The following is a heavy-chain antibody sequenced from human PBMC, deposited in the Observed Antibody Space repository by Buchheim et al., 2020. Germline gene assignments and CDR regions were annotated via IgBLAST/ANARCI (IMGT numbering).Heavy chain of an antibody. D-gene: IGHD3-10*01. V-gene: IGHV1-46*01. CDR1: GYTFTSYY. CDR2: INPSGGST. J-gene: IGHJ6*02. CDR3: ARDGPGPRLGSGSLDYYYYGMDV. Sequence: QVQLVQSGAEVKKPGASVKVSCKASGYTFTSYYMHWVRQAPGQGLEWMGIINPSGGSTSYAQKFQGRVTMTRDTSTSTVYMELSSLRSEDTAVYYCARDGPGPRLGSGSLDYYYYGMDVWGQGTT.